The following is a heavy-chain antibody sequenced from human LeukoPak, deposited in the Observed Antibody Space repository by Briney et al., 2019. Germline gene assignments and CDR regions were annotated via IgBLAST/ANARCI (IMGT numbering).Heavy chain of an antibody. CDR1: GFTLSTFA. J-gene: IGHJ4*02. CDR2: ISSSGSCI. CDR3: ATGSWRDMCEVPDQ. V-gene: IGHV3-21*01. Sequence: PGGSLRLSCAASGFTLSTFAMNWVRQAPGKGLEWVSSISSSGSCIFYADSVKGRFTISRDSARNSLFLQMNSLRAEDTAVYYCATGSWRDMCEVPDQWGRGILVAVSS. D-gene: IGHD2-15*01.